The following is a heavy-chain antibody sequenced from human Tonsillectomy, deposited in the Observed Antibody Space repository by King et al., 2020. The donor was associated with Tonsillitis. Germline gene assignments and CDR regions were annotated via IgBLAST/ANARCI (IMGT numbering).Heavy chain of an antibody. CDR3: ARGPAAAGTFAMDV. D-gene: IGHD6-13*01. CDR2: ITSSSHYI. Sequence: VQLVESGGGLVKPGGSLRLSCAASGFTFSTYSMNWVRQAPGKGLEWVSSITSSSHYIYYADSVKGRFTISRDNAKNSLSLQMSSLRAEDTAVYYCARGPAAAGTFAMDVWGQGTTVTVSS. J-gene: IGHJ6*02. CDR1: GFTFSTYS. V-gene: IGHV3-21*01.